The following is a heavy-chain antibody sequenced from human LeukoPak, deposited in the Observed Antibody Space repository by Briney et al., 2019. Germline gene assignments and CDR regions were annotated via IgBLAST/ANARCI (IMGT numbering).Heavy chain of an antibody. CDR3: ARGPPNTYYYDSSGYRRTRYKYYFDY. D-gene: IGHD3-22*01. J-gene: IGHJ4*02. V-gene: IGHV4-34*01. CDR2: INHSGST. CDR1: GGSFSGYY. Sequence: SETLSLTCAVYGGSFSGYYWSWIRQPPGKGLEWIGEINHSGSTNYNPSLKSRVTISVDTSKNQFSLKLSSVTAADTAVYYCARGPPNTYYYDSSGYRRTRYKYYFDYWGQGTLVTVSS.